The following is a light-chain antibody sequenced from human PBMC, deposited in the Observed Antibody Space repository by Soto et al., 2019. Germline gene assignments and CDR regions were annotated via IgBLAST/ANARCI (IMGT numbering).Light chain of an antibody. CDR1: QSISSY. Sequence: DIQMTQSPSSVSASAGDRVTITCRASQSISSYLNWYQQKPGKAPKLLIYAASSLQSGVPSRFSGSGSGTDFTLTISSLQPEDFATYYCQQSYSTPWTFGQGTKVDIK. V-gene: IGKV1-39*01. CDR2: AAS. J-gene: IGKJ1*01. CDR3: QQSYSTPWT.